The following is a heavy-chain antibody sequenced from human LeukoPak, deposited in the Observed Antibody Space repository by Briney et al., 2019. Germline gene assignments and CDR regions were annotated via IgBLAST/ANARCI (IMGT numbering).Heavy chain of an antibody. CDR3: ARDPAPHSAHPPHFDY. CDR1: GFAFGGYT. Sequence: PGGSLRLSCAASGFAFGGYTMTWVRQAPGKGLEWVSSISDNSAYIYHADSLQGRFTTSRDNAKNSLLLQMSSLRADDTAVYYCARDPAPHSAHPPHFDYWGQGILVTVSS. V-gene: IGHV3-21*01. J-gene: IGHJ4*02. D-gene: IGHD5-18*01. CDR2: ISDNSAYI.